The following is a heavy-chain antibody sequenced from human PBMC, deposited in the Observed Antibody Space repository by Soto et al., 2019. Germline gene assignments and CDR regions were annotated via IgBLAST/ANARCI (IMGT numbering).Heavy chain of an antibody. CDR3: AKDLGSAGTFGY. Sequence: QVQLVESGGGVVQPGRSLRLSCAASGFTFSTYGMQWVRQAPGKGLEWVAVISNDGSNKIYADSVKGRFTMSRDNSKNTVYLQMNSLRAEDTAVYCCAKDLGSAGTFGYWGQGSLVTVSS. V-gene: IGHV3-30*18. CDR1: GFTFSTYG. CDR2: ISNDGSNK. J-gene: IGHJ4*02. D-gene: IGHD6-13*01.